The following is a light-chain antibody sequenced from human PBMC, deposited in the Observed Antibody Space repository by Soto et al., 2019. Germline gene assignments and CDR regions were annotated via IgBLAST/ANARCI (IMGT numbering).Light chain of an antibody. CDR3: SSYTSSSTL. CDR2: DVS. Sequence: QSALTQPASVSGSPGQSITISCTGTSSDVGGYNYVSWYQQHPGKAPKLMIYDVSNRPSGVSNRLSGSKSGNTASLTISGLQAEDEADYYCSSYTSSSTLFGTGTQLNV. V-gene: IGLV2-14*01. CDR1: SSDVGGYNY. J-gene: IGLJ1*01.